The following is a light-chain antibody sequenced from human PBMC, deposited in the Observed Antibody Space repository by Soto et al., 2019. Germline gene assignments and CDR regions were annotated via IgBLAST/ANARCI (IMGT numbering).Light chain of an antibody. V-gene: IGLV1-44*01. CDR2: SNN. J-gene: IGLJ3*02. CDR3: EAWDGSLNVLV. Sequence: QSVLTQPPSASGTPGQRVTISCSGSSSNIGSDIVNWYQQLPGTAPKLLIYSNNQRPSGVPDRFSGSKSGTSASLAISGLQSEDEADYYCEAWDGSLNVLVFGGGTKLTV. CDR1: SSNIGSDI.